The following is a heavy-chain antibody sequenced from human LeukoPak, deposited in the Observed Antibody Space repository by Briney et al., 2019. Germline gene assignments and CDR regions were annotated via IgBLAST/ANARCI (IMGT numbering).Heavy chain of an antibody. D-gene: IGHD3-10*01. CDR1: GGSISSDY. Sequence: KPSETLSLTCTVSGGSISSDYWSWIRQPPGKGLEWIGCIYYSGTTNYNPSLQSRVSISIDTSKKQFSLKLTSVTAADTAVYYCARHQLRGFLDDNWGQGTLVTVSS. CDR3: ARHQLRGFLDDN. J-gene: IGHJ4*02. CDR2: IYYSGTT. V-gene: IGHV4-59*08.